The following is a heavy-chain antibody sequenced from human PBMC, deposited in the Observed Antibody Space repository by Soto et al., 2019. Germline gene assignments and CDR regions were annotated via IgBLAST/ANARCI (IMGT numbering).Heavy chain of an antibody. CDR2: IYYSGST. D-gene: IGHD3-10*01. CDR3: ARPGNYGSGSYLYYLDY. CDR1: GGSISSSSYY. J-gene: IGHJ4*02. V-gene: IGHV4-39*01. Sequence: TSETLSLTCTVSGGSISSSSYYWGWIRQPPGKGLEWIGSIYYSGSTYYNPSLKSRVTISVDTSKNQFSLKLSSVTAADTAVYYCARPGNYGSGSYLYYLDYWGQGTLVTVS.